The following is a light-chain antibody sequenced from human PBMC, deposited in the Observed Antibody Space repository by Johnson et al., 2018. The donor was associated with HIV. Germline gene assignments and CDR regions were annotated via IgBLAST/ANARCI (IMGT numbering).Light chain of an antibody. CDR3: GTWDSSLSTYV. V-gene: IGLV1-51*02. CDR2: ENN. J-gene: IGLJ1*01. CDR1: YSNIGNNY. Sequence: QSVLTQPPSVSAAPRQTVTISCSGSYSNIGNNYVAWYQQLPGTAPKLLIYENNKRPSGIPDRFSGSKSGTSATLGITGLQTGDEADYYCGTWDSSLSTYVFGTGTKVTV.